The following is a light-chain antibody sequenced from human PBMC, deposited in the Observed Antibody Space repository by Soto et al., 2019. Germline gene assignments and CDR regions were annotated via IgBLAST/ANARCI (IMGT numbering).Light chain of an antibody. CDR1: QTGSSSY. CDR3: QHYNSYSEA. V-gene: IGKV3-20*01. Sequence: IVLTQSPGTLSLSPGERATLSCRASQTGSSSYLSWYQQKPGQAPRLLIYGASSRATGIPDRFSGSGSGTEFTLTISSLQPDDFATYYCQHYNSYSEAFGQGTKVDIK. CDR2: GAS. J-gene: IGKJ1*01.